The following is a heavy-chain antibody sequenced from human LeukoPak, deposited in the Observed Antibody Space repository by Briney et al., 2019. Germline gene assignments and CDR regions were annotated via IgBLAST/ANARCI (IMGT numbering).Heavy chain of an antibody. D-gene: IGHD3-10*01. CDR3: ARGYYYGSGWLGITKMDV. Sequence: GASVKVSCKASGGTFSSCAISWVRQAPGQGLEWMGGIIPIFGTANYAQKFQGRVTITADESTSTAYMELSSLRSEDTAVYYCARGYYYGSGWLGITKMDVWGKGTTVTISS. J-gene: IGHJ6*04. CDR2: IIPIFGTA. CDR1: GGTFSSCA. V-gene: IGHV1-69*13.